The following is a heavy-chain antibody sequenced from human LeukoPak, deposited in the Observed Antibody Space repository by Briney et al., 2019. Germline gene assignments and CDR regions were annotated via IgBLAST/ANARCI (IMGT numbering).Heavy chain of an antibody. CDR2: IKQDGSEK. CDR3: VRAMNV. V-gene: IGHV3-7*03. Sequence: LGGSLRLSCAASGFTFSAYWMHWVRQAPGKGLEWVANIKQDGSEKYYVDSVKGRFTISRDNAKDSLYLQMNSLRAGDTAVYYCVRAMNVWGQGTTVTVSS. CDR1: GFTFSAYW. J-gene: IGHJ6*02.